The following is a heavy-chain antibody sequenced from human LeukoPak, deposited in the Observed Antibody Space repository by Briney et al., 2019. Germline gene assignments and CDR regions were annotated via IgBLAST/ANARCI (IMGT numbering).Heavy chain of an antibody. CDR3: ARPDTYYYDSSGYYY. CDR2: IIPIFGTA. Sequence: SVNVSCKASGGTFSSYAISWVRQAPGQGLEWMGGIIPIFGTANYAQKFQGRVTITADESTSAAYMELSSLRSEDTAVYYCARPDTYYYDSSGYYYWGQGTLVTVSS. V-gene: IGHV1-69*01. D-gene: IGHD3-22*01. CDR1: GGTFSSYA. J-gene: IGHJ4*02.